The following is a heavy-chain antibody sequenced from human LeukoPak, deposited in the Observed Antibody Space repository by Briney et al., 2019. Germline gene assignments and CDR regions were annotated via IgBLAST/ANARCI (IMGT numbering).Heavy chain of an antibody. V-gene: IGHV3-30*18. CDR2: ISYDGSNK. Sequence: PGRSLRLSCAASGFTFSSYGMHWVRQAPGKGLEWVAVISYDGSNKYYADSVKGRFTISRDNSKNTLYLQMNSLRAEDTAVYYCAKDSSDSYYYYGMDVWGQGTTVTVSS. CDR1: GFTFSSYG. D-gene: IGHD3-22*01. J-gene: IGHJ6*02. CDR3: AKDSSDSYYYYGMDV.